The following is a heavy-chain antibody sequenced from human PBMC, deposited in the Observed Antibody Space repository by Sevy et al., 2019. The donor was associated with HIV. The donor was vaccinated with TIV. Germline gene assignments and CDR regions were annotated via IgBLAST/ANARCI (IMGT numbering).Heavy chain of an antibody. D-gene: IGHD2-15*01. V-gene: IGHV5-51*01. Sequence: GESLKISCKGSGYSFTSYWIGWVRQLPGKGLALIGIIYPGDSDTRYSPSFQAQVTISADKSISTAYLQWSSLKASDTAMYYCARMTTPGAFDIWGQGTMVTVSS. CDR3: ARMTTPGAFDI. CDR1: GYSFTSYW. J-gene: IGHJ3*02. CDR2: IYPGDSDT.